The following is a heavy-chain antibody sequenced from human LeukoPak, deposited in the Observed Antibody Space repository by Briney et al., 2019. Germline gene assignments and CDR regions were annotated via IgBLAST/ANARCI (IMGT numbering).Heavy chain of an antibody. CDR1: GGSISSSSYY. D-gene: IGHD3-3*01. Sequence: PSETLSLTCTVSGGSISSSSYYWGWLRQPPGTGLEWIESIYYSGSTYYNPSLKSRVTISVDTSKNKFALKLSSVTAADTAVYYCARDREHYDFWSGFANYGMDVWGQGTTITVSS. J-gene: IGHJ6*02. CDR2: IYYSGST. V-gene: IGHV4-39*02. CDR3: ARDREHYDFWSGFANYGMDV.